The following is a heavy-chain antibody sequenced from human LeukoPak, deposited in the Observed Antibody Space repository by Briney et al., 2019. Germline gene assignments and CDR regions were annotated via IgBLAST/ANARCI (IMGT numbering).Heavy chain of an antibody. Sequence: PGRSLRLSCTAPGFTFSSYAIHWIRPAPGKGLEWVALVWHDGSNRYYADSVKGRFTISRDNSKNTVYLQMNSLRAEDTAVYYCARELFGSGSCPDYWGQGTLDTVSS. CDR3: ARELFGSGSCPDY. D-gene: IGHD3-10*01. CDR2: VWHDGSNR. V-gene: IGHV3-33*01. CDR1: GFTFSSYA. J-gene: IGHJ4*02.